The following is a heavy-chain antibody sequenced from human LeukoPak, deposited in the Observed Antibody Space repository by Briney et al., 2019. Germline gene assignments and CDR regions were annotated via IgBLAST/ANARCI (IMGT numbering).Heavy chain of an antibody. Sequence: SETLSLTCTVSGGSISSYYWSWIRQPAGKGLEWIGRIYTSGSTNYNPSLKSRVTMSVDTSKNQFSLKLSSVTAADTAVYYCARVIPSWYCSGGSCYSSPWFDPWGQGTLVTVSS. J-gene: IGHJ5*02. CDR2: IYTSGST. CDR1: GGSISSYY. D-gene: IGHD2-15*01. CDR3: ARVIPSWYCSGGSCYSSPWFDP. V-gene: IGHV4-4*07.